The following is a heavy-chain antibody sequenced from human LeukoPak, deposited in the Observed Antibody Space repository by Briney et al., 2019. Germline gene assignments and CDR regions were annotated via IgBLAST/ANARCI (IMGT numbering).Heavy chain of an antibody. D-gene: IGHD3-22*01. Sequence: GGSLRLSCAASGFTFSSYAMSWVRHAPGKGLEWVSAISGSGGSTYYADSVKGRLTISRDNSKNTLYLQMNSLRAEDTAVYYCARDYYDSSGYYWRDYWGQGTLVTVSS. V-gene: IGHV3-23*01. CDR2: ISGSGGST. CDR1: GFTFSSYA. J-gene: IGHJ4*02. CDR3: ARDYYDSSGYYWRDY.